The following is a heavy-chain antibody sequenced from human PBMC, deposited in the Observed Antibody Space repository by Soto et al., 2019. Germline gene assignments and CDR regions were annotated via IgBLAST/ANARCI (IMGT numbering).Heavy chain of an antibody. CDR1: GFTFSSYS. V-gene: IGHV3-21*01. CDR3: ARDRVQPDYYYYYMDV. D-gene: IGHD6-13*01. CDR2: ISSSSSYI. J-gene: IGHJ6*03. Sequence: EVQLVESGGGLVKPGGSLRLSCAASGFTFSSYSMNWVRQAPGKGLEWVSSISSSSSYIYYADSVKGRFTISRDNAKNSLYLQMNSLRAEDTAVYYCARDRVQPDYYYYYMDVWGKGTTVTVSS.